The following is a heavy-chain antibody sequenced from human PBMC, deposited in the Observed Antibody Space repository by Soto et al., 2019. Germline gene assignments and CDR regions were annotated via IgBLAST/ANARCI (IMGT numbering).Heavy chain of an antibody. CDR3: ARVYSSGYDCDSSGYWKDAFDI. Sequence: SETLSLTCTVSGGSISSGGYYWSWIRQHPGKGLEWIGYIYYSGSTYYNPSLKSRVTISVDTSKNQFSLKLSSVTAADTAVNYFARVYSSGYDCDSSGYWKDAFDIWGQGTMVPVSS. J-gene: IGHJ3*02. V-gene: IGHV4-31*03. CDR1: GGSISSGGYY. CDR2: IYYSGST. D-gene: IGHD3-22*01.